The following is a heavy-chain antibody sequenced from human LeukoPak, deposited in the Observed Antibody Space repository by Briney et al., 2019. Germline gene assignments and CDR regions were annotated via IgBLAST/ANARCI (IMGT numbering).Heavy chain of an antibody. CDR2: INAGNGNT. CDR1: GYTFTSYA. D-gene: IGHD6-13*01. Sequence: GASVKVSCKASGYTFTSYAMHWVRQAPGQRLEWMGWINAGNGNTKYSQKFQGRVTITRDTSASTAYMELSSLRSEDTAVYYCASVIRSESEKYSSTWYENYYYGMDVWGQGATVTVSS. CDR3: ASVIRSESEKYSSTWYENYYYGMDV. V-gene: IGHV1-3*01. J-gene: IGHJ6*02.